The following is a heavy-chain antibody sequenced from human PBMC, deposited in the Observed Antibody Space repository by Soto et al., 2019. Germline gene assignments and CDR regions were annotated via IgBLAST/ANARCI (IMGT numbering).Heavy chain of an antibody. CDR2: IHYSGGT. CDR1: GASVRSYS. J-gene: IGHJ5*02. D-gene: IGHD2-21*01. V-gene: IGHV4-59*02. CDR3: ARDLAYCASGSCYAKWGS. Sequence: SETLSLTCSVTGASVRSYSWSWIRQSPGNGLVWIGYIHYSGGTNYTPSLRSRVTISVDTSKNQLSLNLTSLTAADTAVYYCARDLAYCASGSCYAKWGSWGQGTLVTVSS.